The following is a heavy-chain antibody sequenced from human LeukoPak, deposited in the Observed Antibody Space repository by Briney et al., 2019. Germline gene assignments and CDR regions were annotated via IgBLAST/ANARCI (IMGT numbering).Heavy chain of an antibody. J-gene: IGHJ6*04. V-gene: IGHV3-23*01. CDR2: ISGTGGTT. CDR1: GFTFSSYW. D-gene: IGHD3-10*02. Sequence: GGALRLSCAASGFTFSSYWMSWVRQAPGKGLEWVSAISGTGGTTYYADSVKGRFTISRDNAKNSLYLQMNSLRAEDTAVYYCAELGITMIGGVWGKGTTVTISS. CDR3: AELGITMIGGV.